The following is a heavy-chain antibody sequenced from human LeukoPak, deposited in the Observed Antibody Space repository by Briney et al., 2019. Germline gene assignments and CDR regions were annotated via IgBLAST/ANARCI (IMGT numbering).Heavy chain of an antibody. V-gene: IGHV3-21*01. D-gene: IGHD3/OR15-3a*01. Sequence: PGGSLRLSCAASGFTFSSYSMNWVRQAPGKGLEWVSSISSSSSYICYEDSVKGRFTISRDNAKNSLYLQMNSLRAEDTAVYYCARSYIRDWLFFNWFDPWGQGTLVTVSS. CDR1: GFTFSSYS. CDR2: ISSSSSYI. CDR3: ARSYIRDWLFFNWFDP. J-gene: IGHJ5*02.